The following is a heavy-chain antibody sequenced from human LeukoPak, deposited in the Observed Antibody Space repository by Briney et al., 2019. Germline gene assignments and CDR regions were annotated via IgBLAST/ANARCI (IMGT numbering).Heavy chain of an antibody. V-gene: IGHV1-2*04. CDR3: ARGGVSSGWYGDI. J-gene: IGHJ3*02. Sequence: ASVKVSCKASGYTFTGYYMHWVRQAPGQGLEWMGWINPNSGDTDYAQKFQGWVTMTRDTSFSTAYMELSRLRSDDTAVYYCARGGVSSGWYGDIWGQGTMVTVSS. D-gene: IGHD6-19*01. CDR2: INPNSGDT. CDR1: GYTFTGYY.